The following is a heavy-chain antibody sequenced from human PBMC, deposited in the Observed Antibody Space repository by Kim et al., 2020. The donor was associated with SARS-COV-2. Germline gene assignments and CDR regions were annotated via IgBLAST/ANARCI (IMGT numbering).Heavy chain of an antibody. J-gene: IGHJ4*02. Sequence: NPSLKSRVTISVDPSKNQFSLKLSSVTAADTAVYYCASGFPGRQPLVLYWGQGTLVTVSS. CDR3: ASGFPGRQPLVLY. D-gene: IGHD6-13*01. V-gene: IGHV4-39*01.